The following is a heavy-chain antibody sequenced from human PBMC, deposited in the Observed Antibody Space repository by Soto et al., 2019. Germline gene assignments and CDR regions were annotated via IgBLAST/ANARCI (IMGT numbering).Heavy chain of an antibody. Sequence: HPGGSLRLSCAASGFTFSSYVMHWVRQAPGKGLEWVAVISNDGKNKYYADSVKGRFTISRDNSKNTLYLQMNSLRAEDTAVYYCAKVFWSASRFGQDYDYWGQGT. D-gene: IGHD3-3*01. V-gene: IGHV3-30*18. CDR2: ISNDGKNK. CDR3: AKVFWSASRFGQDYDY. CDR1: GFTFSSYV. J-gene: IGHJ4*02.